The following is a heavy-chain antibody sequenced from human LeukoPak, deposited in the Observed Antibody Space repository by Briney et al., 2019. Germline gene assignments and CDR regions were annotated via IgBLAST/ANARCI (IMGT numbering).Heavy chain of an antibody. CDR3: ARTIFLQYGPNWFDP. V-gene: IGHV4-59*01. J-gene: IGHJ5*02. CDR2: IYYSGST. CDR1: GGSISSYY. Sequence: PSETLSLTCTVSGGSISSYYWSWIRQPPGKGLEWIGYIYYSGSTNYNPSLKSRVTISVDTSKNQFSLKLSSVTAADTAVYYCARTIFLQYGPNWFDPWGQGTLVTVSS. D-gene: IGHD4-11*01.